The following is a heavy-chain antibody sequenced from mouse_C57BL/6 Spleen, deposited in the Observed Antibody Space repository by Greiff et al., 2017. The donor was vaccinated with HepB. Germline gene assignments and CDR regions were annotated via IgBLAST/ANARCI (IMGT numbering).Heavy chain of an antibody. CDR2: ISYDGSN. D-gene: IGHD4-1*01. Sequence: DVKLQEPGPGLVKPSQSLSLTCSVTGYSITSGYYWNWIRQFPGNKLEWMGYISYDGSNNYNPSLKNRISLTRDTSKNQFFLKLNSVTTEDTATYYCARGKLGPVFAYWGQGTLVTVAA. J-gene: IGHJ3*01. V-gene: IGHV3-6*01. CDR3: ARGKLGPVFAY. CDR1: GYSITSGYY.